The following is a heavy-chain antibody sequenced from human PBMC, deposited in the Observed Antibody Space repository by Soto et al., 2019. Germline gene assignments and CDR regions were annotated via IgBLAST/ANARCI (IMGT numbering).Heavy chain of an antibody. D-gene: IGHD2-15*01. J-gene: IGHJ4*02. CDR3: ARPDNNYVAS. CDR2: INPGNSET. V-gene: IGHV5-51*01. CDR1: GYSFINYW. Sequence: GESLKISCQAPGYSFINYWIGWVRQMPGKGLEWMAIINPGNSETRYSPAFQGQVTISADRFITTVYLEWSSLKASDTAMYYCARPDNNYVASWGQGALVTVSS.